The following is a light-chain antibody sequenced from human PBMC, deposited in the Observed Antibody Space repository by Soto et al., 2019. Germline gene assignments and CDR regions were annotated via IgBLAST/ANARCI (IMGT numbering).Light chain of an antibody. J-gene: IGKJ5*01. V-gene: IGKV3-15*01. Sequence: EIVRPQSPATLSVSPGERATLSCRASQSVSSNLAWYQQKPGQAPGLLIYGASTRATGIPARFSGSGSGAEFTLTISSLQSEDFAVYYCQQYNGWPITFGQGTRLEI. CDR3: QQYNGWPIT. CDR1: QSVSSN. CDR2: GAS.